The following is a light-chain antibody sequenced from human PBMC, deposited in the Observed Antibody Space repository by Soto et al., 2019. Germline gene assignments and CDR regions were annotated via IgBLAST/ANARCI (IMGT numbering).Light chain of an antibody. CDR3: SSYTSSTPYV. CDR1: SSDVGSYNR. Sequence: QSLLPQPPSVSGSPGQAVTISCTGTSSDVGSYNRVSWYQQPPGTAPKLMIYEVSNRPSGVPDRFSGSKSGNTASLTISGLQAEDEADYYCSSYTSSTPYVFGTGTKVTVL. J-gene: IGLJ1*01. CDR2: EVS. V-gene: IGLV2-18*02.